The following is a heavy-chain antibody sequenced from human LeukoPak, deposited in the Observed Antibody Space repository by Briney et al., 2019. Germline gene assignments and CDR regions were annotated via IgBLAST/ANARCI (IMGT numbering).Heavy chain of an antibody. CDR2: VIPIFGTA. J-gene: IGHJ6*02. Sequence: SVKVSCKASGGTFSSYAISWVRQAPGQGLEWMGGVIPIFGTANYAQKFQGRVTITADESTSTAYMELSSLRSEDTAVYYCARDDCSSTSCYWPKGSYYYYYGMDVWGQGTTVTVSS. CDR1: GGTFSSYA. V-gene: IGHV1-69*13. CDR3: ARDDCSSTSCYWPKGSYYYYYGMDV. D-gene: IGHD2-2*01.